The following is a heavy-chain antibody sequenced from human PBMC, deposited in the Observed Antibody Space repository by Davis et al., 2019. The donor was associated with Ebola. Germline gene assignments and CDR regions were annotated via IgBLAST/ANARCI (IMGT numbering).Heavy chain of an antibody. CDR2: IHDSGST. CDR3: ARGSSVVVERAATPYYLDY. D-gene: IGHD2-2*01. V-gene: IGHV4-31*03. CDR1: AGSISSGGYY. J-gene: IGHJ4*02. Sequence: MPSETLSLTCTVSAGSISSGGYYWTWIRQHPGKGLEWIGYIHDSGSTFYNPSLKSRVTISLDRSKNQFSLKLSPVTAADTAVYYCARGSSVVVERAATPYYLDYWGQGALVTVSS.